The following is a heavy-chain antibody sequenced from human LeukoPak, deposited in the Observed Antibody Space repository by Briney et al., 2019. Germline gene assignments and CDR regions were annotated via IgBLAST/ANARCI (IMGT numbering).Heavy chain of an antibody. CDR3: ARDAGGYGMDV. D-gene: IGHD2-8*02. V-gene: IGHV3-48*01. J-gene: IGHJ6*02. Sequence: PGGSLRLSCAASGFTFSTHSMNWVRQAPGKGLEWVSYISGGTSTIFYADSVKGRFTISRDNSKNTLYLQMNSLRAEDTAVYYCARDAGGYGMDVWGQGTTVTVSS. CDR1: GFTFSTHS. CDR2: ISGGTSTI.